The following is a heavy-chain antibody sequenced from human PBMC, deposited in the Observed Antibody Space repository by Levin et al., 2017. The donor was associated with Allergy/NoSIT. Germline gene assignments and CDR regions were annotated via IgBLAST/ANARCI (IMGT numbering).Heavy chain of an antibody. V-gene: IGHV4-39*07. D-gene: IGHD6-13*01. CDR3: ARDLPPRIADNWFDP. CDR1: GGSISSSSYY. J-gene: IGHJ5*02. CDR2: IYYSGST. Sequence: PGGSLRLSCTVSGGSISSSSYYWGWIRQPPGKGLEWIGSIYYSGSTYYNPSLKSRVTISVDSSKNQFSLKLSSVTAADTAVYYCARDLPPRIADNWFDPWGQGTLVTVSS.